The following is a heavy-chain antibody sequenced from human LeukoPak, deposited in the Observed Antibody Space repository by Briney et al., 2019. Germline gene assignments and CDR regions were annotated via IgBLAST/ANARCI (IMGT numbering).Heavy chain of an antibody. CDR1: GGSVSTSSYS. J-gene: IGHJ4*02. D-gene: IGHD6-19*01. Sequence: PSETLSLTCSVSGGSVSTSSYSWGWIRQPPGKGLEWIGSIYYRGNTYYNPSLKSRITISVDTSKDQFSLRLSSMTATDTAVYYYARWSGYSSGWYYFDYWGQGTLVTVSS. V-gene: IGHV4-39*01. CDR2: IYYRGNT. CDR3: ARWSGYSSGWYYFDY.